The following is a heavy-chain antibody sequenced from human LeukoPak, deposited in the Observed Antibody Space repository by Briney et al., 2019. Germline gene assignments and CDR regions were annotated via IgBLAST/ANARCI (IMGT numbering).Heavy chain of an antibody. Sequence: QTGGSLRLSCAVSGFTFSSYSMNWVRQAPGKELEWISYITSSSSIIYYGDSVKGRFTVSRDNAKNSLYLQMNSLRAEDTAVYYCARVGLWHYPVDSWGQGTLVTVSS. V-gene: IGHV3-48*01. CDR3: ARVGLWHYPVDS. CDR2: ITSSSSII. D-gene: IGHD1-7*01. CDR1: GFTFSSYS. J-gene: IGHJ4*02.